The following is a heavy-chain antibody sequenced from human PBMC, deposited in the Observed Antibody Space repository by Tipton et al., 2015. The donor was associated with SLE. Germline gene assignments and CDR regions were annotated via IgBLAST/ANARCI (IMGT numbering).Heavy chain of an antibody. D-gene: IGHD2-21*02. Sequence: TLSLTCTVSGGSISFDYWSWIRQSAGRGLEWIGRIYSSGDRDYNPSLRSRVTMSIDASQNRVSLKLTSVTAADTAVYYCARGSGVTDFDYWGQGALVTVSS. J-gene: IGHJ4*02. V-gene: IGHV4-4*07. CDR1: GGSISFDY. CDR3: ARGSGVTDFDY. CDR2: IYSSGDR.